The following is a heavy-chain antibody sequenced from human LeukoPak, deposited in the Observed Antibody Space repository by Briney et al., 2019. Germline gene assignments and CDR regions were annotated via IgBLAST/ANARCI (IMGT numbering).Heavy chain of an antibody. D-gene: IGHD1-26*01. J-gene: IGHJ4*02. CDR2: ISYDGSNE. V-gene: IGHV3-30*04. Sequence: AGGSLRLSCAASGFTFSSSAMHWVRQAPGKGLEWVAVISYDGSNEYYADSVKGRFTISRDNSKNTLSLQMNSLRAEDTAVHYCARDSLLYSGSYPSDWGQGTLVTVSS. CDR1: GFTFSSSA. CDR3: ARDSLLYSGSYPSD.